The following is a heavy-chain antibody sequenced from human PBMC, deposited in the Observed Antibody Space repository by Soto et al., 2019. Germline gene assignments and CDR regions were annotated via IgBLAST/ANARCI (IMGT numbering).Heavy chain of an antibody. CDR3: ARDGSRYDFWSGPYYFDY. CDR2: IYYSGST. V-gene: IGHV4-59*01. CDR1: GGSISTYY. D-gene: IGHD3-3*01. Sequence: SETLSLTCTVSGGSISTYYWSWIRQPPGKGLEWIGYIYYSGSTNYNPSLKSRVTISVDTSKNQFSLKLSFVSAADTAVYYCARDGSRYDFWSGPYYFDYWGQGTLVTVSS. J-gene: IGHJ4*02.